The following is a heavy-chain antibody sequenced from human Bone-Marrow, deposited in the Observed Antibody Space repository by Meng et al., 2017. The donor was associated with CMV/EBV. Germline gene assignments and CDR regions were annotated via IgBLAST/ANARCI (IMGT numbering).Heavy chain of an antibody. Sequence: SETLSLTCTVSGGSTNNSSYYWGWIRQSPGKGLEWIGNIYYSGSTYYQPSLKRRVTITVDTSKNQFSLKLSSVTAADTAIYYCARLTILRGHLHVRAFDIWGQGTIVAASS. CDR3: ARLTILRGHLHVRAFDI. J-gene: IGHJ3*02. CDR1: GGSTNNSSYY. D-gene: IGHD3-10*01. CDR2: IYYSGST. V-gene: IGHV4-39*07.